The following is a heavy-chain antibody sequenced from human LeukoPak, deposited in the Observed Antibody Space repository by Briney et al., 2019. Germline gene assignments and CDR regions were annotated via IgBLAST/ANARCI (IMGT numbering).Heavy chain of an antibody. V-gene: IGHV3-48*03. CDR2: ISSSGSTI. CDR1: GFTFSSYE. CDR3: ARAPPEYYYDSSGQQVAFDI. Sequence: GGSLRLSCAASGFTFSSYEMNWVRQAPGKGLEWVSYISSSGSTIYYADSVKGRFTISRDNAKNSLYLQMNSLRAEDTAAYYCARAPPEYYYDSSGQQVAFDIWGQGTMVTVSS. D-gene: IGHD3-22*01. J-gene: IGHJ3*02.